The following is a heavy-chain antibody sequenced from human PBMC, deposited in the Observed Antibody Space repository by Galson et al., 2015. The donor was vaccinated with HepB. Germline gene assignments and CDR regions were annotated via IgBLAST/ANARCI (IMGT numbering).Heavy chain of an antibody. CDR1: GFTFNTYA. J-gene: IGHJ4*02. Sequence: SLRLSCAASGFTFNTYAMSWVRQAPGKGLEWVSGISVSGDREMYADSVKGRFTIPRDNSKSKLYLQMSSLRADDTAVYYCVSLYYDSRIYHYFDYWGQGALVTVSS. D-gene: IGHD3-10*01. CDR2: ISVSGDRE. CDR3: VSLYYDSRIYHYFDY. V-gene: IGHV3-23*01.